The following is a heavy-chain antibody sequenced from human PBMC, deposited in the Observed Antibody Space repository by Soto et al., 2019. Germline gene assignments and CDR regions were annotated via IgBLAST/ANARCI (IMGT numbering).Heavy chain of an antibody. CDR2: IYYSGST. D-gene: IGHD3-22*01. Sequence: QVQLQESGPGLVKPSQTLSLTCTVSGGSISSGGYYWSWIRQHPGKGLEWIGYIYYSGSTYYNPSLKRRVTMSVDTSKNQFSLKLSSVTAADTAVYYCARGEYYDSPAGYWGQGTLVTVSS. CDR3: ARGEYYDSPAGY. J-gene: IGHJ4*02. V-gene: IGHV4-31*03. CDR1: GGSISSGGYY.